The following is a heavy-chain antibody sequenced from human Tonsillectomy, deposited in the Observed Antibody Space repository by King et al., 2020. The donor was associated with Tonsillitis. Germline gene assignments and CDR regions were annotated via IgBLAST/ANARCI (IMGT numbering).Heavy chain of an antibody. J-gene: IGHJ6*03. CDR3: AKGDLTGSRGYMDV. CDR1: GFTFYDYV. CDR2: ISWNSGTI. D-gene: IGHD1-26*01. V-gene: IGHV3-9*01. Sequence: DVQLVESGGGLVQPGRSLRLSCAASGFTFYDYVMHWVRQVSGKGLEWVSAISWNSGTIGYADSVKGRFTISRDNAENSLYLQMNSLREEDTALYYCAKGDLTGSRGYMDVWGKGTTVTVSS.